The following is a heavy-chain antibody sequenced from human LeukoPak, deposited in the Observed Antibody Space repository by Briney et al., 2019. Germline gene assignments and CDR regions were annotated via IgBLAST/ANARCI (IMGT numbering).Heavy chain of an antibody. J-gene: IGHJ4*02. CDR2: IYHSGST. CDR1: GGSISSGGYS. Sequence: SETLSLTCAVSGGSISSGGYSWSWIRQPPGKGLEWIGYIYHSGSTYYNPSLKSRVTISVDRSKNQFSLKPSSVTAADTAVYYCARGEWLVLGAFDYWGQGTLVTVSS. CDR3: ARGEWLVLGAFDY. V-gene: IGHV4-30-2*01. D-gene: IGHD6-19*01.